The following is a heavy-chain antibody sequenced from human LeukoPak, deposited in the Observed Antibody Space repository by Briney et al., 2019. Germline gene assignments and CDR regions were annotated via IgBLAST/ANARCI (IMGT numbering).Heavy chain of an antibody. D-gene: IGHD3-22*01. CDR3: ARGSPLTYYYDSSGHYGLDY. V-gene: IGHV1-69*13. J-gene: IGHJ4*02. Sequence: ASVTVSCTASGGTFSSYAISWVRQAPGQGLEWMGGIIPIFGTANYAQKFQGRVTITADESTSTAYMELSSLRSEDTAVYYCARGSPLTYYYDSSGHYGLDYWGQGTLVTVSS. CDR1: GGTFSSYA. CDR2: IIPIFGTA.